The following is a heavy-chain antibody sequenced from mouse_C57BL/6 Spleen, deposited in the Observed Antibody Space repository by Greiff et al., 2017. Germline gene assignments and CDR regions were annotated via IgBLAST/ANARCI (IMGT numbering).Heavy chain of an antibody. CDR3: ARGGRHYYAMDY. V-gene: IGHV1-69*01. Sequence: VQLQQPGAELVMPGASVKLSCKASGYTFTSYWMHWVKQRPGQGLEWIGEIDPSDSYTNYNQKFKGKSTLTVEKSSSPAYMQLSSLTSEDAAFYYCARGGRHYYAMDYWGQGTSVPVSS. CDR2: IDPSDSYT. D-gene: IGHD1-1*01. CDR1: GYTFTSYW. J-gene: IGHJ4*01.